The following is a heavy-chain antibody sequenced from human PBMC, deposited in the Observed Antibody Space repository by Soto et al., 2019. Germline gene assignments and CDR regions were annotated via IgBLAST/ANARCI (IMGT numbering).Heavy chain of an antibody. CDR3: SRVGCSNSKCYTRGMDV. D-gene: IGHD2-2*01. Sequence: TVSGGSISGYYWSWVRQPAGKGLEWVGRIYSDGTTNYSPSLKSRVTMSLDTSKDQFSLHLNSVTAADTAVYYCSRVGCSNSKCYTRGMDVWGQGTTVTVSS. J-gene: IGHJ6*02. CDR1: GGSISGYY. CDR2: IYSDGTT. V-gene: IGHV4-4*07.